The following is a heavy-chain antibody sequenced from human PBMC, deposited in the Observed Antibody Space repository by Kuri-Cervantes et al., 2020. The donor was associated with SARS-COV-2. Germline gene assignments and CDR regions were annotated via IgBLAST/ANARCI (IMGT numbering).Heavy chain of an antibody. CDR1: GGSFSGYY. Sequence: GSLRLSCAVYGGSFSGYYWSWIRQPPGKGLEWIGEINHSGSTNYNPSLKSRVTISVEKSKNHFSLNLNSVTAADTAVYYCARDPHYYGSGLSLGYWGQGTLVTVSS. V-gene: IGHV4-34*01. CDR2: INHSGST. D-gene: IGHD3-10*01. J-gene: IGHJ4*02. CDR3: ARDPHYYGSGLSLGY.